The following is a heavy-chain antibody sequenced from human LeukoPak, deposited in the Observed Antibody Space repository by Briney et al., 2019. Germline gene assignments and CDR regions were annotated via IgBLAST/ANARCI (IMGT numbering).Heavy chain of an antibody. CDR1: GGSFSGYY. CDR3: ARPMESDNYLIDAFEI. V-gene: IGHV4-34*01. Sequence: KPSETLSLTCAVYGGSFSGYYWSWIRQPPGKGLEWIGEINHSGSTNYNPSLKSRVTISIGTSKKDFSLKLTSVTAADTAVYYCARPMESDNYLIDAFEIWGQGTMVTVSS. J-gene: IGHJ3*02. D-gene: IGHD1-1*01. CDR2: INHSGST.